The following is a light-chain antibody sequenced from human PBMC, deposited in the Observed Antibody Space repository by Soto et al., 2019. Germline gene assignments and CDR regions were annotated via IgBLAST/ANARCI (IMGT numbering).Light chain of an antibody. V-gene: IGLV2-14*03. CDR3: SSYTSSSTLV. J-gene: IGLJ1*01. Sequence: QSALTQPASVSGSPGQSITISCTGTSSDVGGYDYVSWYQQRPGKAPKLLIYDVFNRPSGVSNRFSGSRSDNTASLTISGLQAEDEADYYCSSYTSSSTLVFGTGTKLTAL. CDR1: SSDVGGYDY. CDR2: DVF.